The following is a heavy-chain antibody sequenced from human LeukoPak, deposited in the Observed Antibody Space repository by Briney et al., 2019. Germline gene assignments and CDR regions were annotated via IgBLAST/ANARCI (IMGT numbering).Heavy chain of an antibody. CDR3: ARLYYYDGSGYSY. D-gene: IGHD3-22*01. V-gene: IGHV4-39*01. CDR1: GGSISSSAYY. Sequence: SETLSLICTVSGGSISSSAYYWGWIRQPPGKGLEWIGSIYYSGSSYYNPSLKSRVTISVDTSKNQFSLKLSSVTAADTAVYYCARLYYYDGSGYSYWGQGTLVTVSS. CDR2: IYYSGSS. J-gene: IGHJ4*02.